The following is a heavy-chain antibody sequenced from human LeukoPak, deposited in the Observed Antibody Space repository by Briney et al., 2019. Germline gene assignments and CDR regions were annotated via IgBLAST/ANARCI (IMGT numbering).Heavy chain of an antibody. Sequence: PSETLSHTCAVYGGSFSGYYWSWIRQPPGKGLEWIGEVNHSGSTNYNPSLQSRVTLSVDTSKDQFSLRLTSVTATDTAVYYCARQWITGVNGRGWFDPWGQGTLVTVSS. CDR3: ARQWITGVNGRGWFDP. J-gene: IGHJ5*02. CDR2: VNHSGST. D-gene: IGHD1-20*01. V-gene: IGHV4-34*01. CDR1: GGSFSGYY.